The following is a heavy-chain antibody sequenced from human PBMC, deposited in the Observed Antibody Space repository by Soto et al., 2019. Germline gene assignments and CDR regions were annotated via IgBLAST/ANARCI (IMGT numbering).Heavy chain of an antibody. CDR2: IFHSGTT. Sequence: SETLSLTCAVSGSSLSNNYHWGWIRQPPGKGLEWIGSIFHSGTTYYNLSLKSRVTISVDTSQNQFSLKLSSVTAADAAVYYCARDGIYYSGSVNGNYYYGMDVWGQGTTVT. CDR1: GSSLSNNYH. V-gene: IGHV4-38-2*02. J-gene: IGHJ6*02. D-gene: IGHD3-10*01. CDR3: ARDGIYYSGSVNGNYYYGMDV.